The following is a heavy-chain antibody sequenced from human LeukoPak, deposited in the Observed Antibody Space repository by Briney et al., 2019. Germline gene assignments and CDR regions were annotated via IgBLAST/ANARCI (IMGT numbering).Heavy chain of an antibody. V-gene: IGHV3-23*01. J-gene: IGHJ4*02. D-gene: IGHD2-15*01. CDR3: AKDYRGSYPYYFDY. CDR2: ISGSGGST. CDR1: GFTLSSYG. Sequence: GGSLRLSCAASGFTLSSYGMSWVRQAPGKGLEWGSAISGSGGSTYYADSVKGRFTISRDNSKNTLYLQMNSLRAEDTAVYYCAKDYRGSYPYYFDYWGQGTLVTVSS.